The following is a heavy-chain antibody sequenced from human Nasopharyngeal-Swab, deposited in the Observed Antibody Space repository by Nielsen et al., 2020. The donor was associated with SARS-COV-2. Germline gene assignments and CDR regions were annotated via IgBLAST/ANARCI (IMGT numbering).Heavy chain of an antibody. D-gene: IGHD1-26*01. CDR1: GFTFSSYA. J-gene: IGHJ4*02. CDR3: ARTDSGSYMAYFDY. V-gene: IGHV3-23*01. Sequence: GESLKISCAASGFTFSSYAMSWVRQAPGKGLEWVSAISGSGGSTYYADSVKGRFTISRDNSKNTLYLQMDSLRPEDTAVYYCARTDSGSYMAYFDYWGQGTQVTVSS. CDR2: ISGSGGST.